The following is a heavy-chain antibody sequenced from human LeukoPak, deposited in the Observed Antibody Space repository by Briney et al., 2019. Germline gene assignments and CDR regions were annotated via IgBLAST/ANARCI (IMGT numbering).Heavy chain of an antibody. V-gene: IGHV1-24*01. CDR2: FDPEDGET. D-gene: IGHD5-12*01. CDR1: GYTLTELS. Sequence: ASVKVSCKVSGYTLTELSMHWVRQAPGKGLEWMGGFDPEDGETIYAQKFQGRVTMTEDTSTDTAYMELSSLRSEDTAVYYCATETLAATIQGDAFDIWGQGTMVTVSS. CDR3: ATETLAATIQGDAFDI. J-gene: IGHJ3*02.